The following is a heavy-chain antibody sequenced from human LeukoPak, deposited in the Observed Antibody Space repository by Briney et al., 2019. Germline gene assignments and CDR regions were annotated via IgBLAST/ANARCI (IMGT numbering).Heavy chain of an antibody. D-gene: IGHD4-23*01. CDR2: FDPEDGET. J-gene: IGHJ4*02. CDR3: ATAIGGNDRWLFDY. V-gene: IGHV1-24*01. CDR1: GYTLTELS. Sequence: ASVTVSCKVSGYTLTELSMHWVRQAPGKGLEWMGGFDPEDGETIYAQKFQGRVTMTEDTSTDAAYMELSSLRSEDTAVYYCATAIGGNDRWLFDYWGQGTLVTVSS.